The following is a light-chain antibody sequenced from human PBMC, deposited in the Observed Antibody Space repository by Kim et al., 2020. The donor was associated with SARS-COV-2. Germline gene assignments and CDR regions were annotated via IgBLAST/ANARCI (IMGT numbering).Light chain of an antibody. Sequence: PGQRVTISCSGSSSNIGSNYVYCYQQLPGTAPKLLIYRNNQRPSGVPDRFSGSKSGTSASLAISGLRSEDEADYYCAAWDDSLSGVFGGGTQLTVL. V-gene: IGLV1-47*01. CDR2: RNN. J-gene: IGLJ3*02. CDR3: AAWDDSLSGV. CDR1: SSNIGSNY.